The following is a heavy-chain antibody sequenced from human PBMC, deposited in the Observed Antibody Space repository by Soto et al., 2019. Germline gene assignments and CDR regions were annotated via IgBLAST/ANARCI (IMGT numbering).Heavy chain of an antibody. J-gene: IGHJ6*02. CDR2: LYNTGST. CDR1: GASISRYY. V-gene: IGHV4-59*01. Sequence: SETLSLTCTVSGASISRYYWSWIRQSPGKGLEWIGYLYNTGSTIYNPSLKSRVTISVDTSKNQFSLKMNSVTAADTAVYYCARDLLGYRGVDCYLLDVWGQGTTVTVSS. D-gene: IGHD2-21*02. CDR3: ARDLLGYRGVDCYLLDV.